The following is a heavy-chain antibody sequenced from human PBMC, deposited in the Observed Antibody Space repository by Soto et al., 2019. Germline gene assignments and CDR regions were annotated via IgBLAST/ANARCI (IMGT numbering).Heavy chain of an antibody. CDR3: ARMTTTHSFAF. D-gene: IGHD4-4*01. CDR2: IDWDDDK. V-gene: IGHV2-70*04. J-gene: IGHJ4*02. CDR1: GFSLTTVGMH. Sequence: SGPTLVNPTRTLTLTCTFSGFSLTTVGMHVSWIRQPPGKALEWLARIDWDDDKRYSPSLKTRLTISKDTSKNRVVLTMTNMDPVDTATYYCARMTTTHSFAFWGQGTLVTVSS.